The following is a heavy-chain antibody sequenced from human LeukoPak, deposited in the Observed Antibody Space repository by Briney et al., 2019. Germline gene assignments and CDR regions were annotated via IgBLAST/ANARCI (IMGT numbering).Heavy chain of an antibody. V-gene: IGHV1-2*02. CDR3: ARVEVGRWLHYYFDY. D-gene: IGHD4-17*01. CDR1: GYTFTGYY. CDR2: INPNSGGT. Sequence: GASVKVSCKASGYTFTGYYMHWVRQAPGQGLEWMGWINPNSGGTNYAQKFQGRVTMTRDTSISTAYMELSRLRSDDTAVYYCARVEVGRWLHYYFDYWGQGTLVTVSS. J-gene: IGHJ4*02.